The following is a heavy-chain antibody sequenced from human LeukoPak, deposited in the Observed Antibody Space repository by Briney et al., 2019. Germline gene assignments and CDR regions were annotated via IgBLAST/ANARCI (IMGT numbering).Heavy chain of an antibody. V-gene: IGHV3-23*01. D-gene: IGHD6-13*01. CDR2: ISGSGGST. Sequence: GGSLRLSCVPSGFSFSNYAMSWVRQAPGKGLEWVSRISGSGGSTHYADSVKGRFTISRDNSKNTLYLQMNSLRAEDTAVYYCAKTRPLDSSSWSHGDYWGQGTLVTVSS. J-gene: IGHJ4*02. CDR3: AKTRPLDSSSWSHGDY. CDR1: GFSFSNYA.